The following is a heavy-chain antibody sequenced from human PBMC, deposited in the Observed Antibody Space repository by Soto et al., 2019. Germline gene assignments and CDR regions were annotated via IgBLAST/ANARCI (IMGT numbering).Heavy chain of an antibody. D-gene: IGHD4-17*01. CDR2: INAGNGNT. Sequence: GASVKVSCKASGYTFTSYAMHWVRQAPGQRLEWMGWINAGNGNTKYSQKFQGRVTITRDTSASTAYMELSSLRSEDTAVYYCAREAADYGDYEEFDYWGQGTLVTVSS. J-gene: IGHJ4*02. CDR1: GYTFTSYA. CDR3: AREAADYGDYEEFDY. V-gene: IGHV1-3*01.